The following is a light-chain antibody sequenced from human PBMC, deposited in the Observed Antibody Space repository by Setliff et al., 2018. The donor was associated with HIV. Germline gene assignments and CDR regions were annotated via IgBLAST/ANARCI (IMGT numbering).Light chain of an antibody. CDR1: RSDIGRYNL. Sequence: QSALTQPASVSGSPGQSITISCTGTRSDIGRYNLVSWYQQYPGKAPKLMIYQATKRPSGVSNRFSGSTSGNTASLTTSGLQAEDEADYYCCSNTGSNTYVFGSGTKGTV. V-gene: IGLV2-23*01. CDR2: QAT. J-gene: IGLJ1*01. CDR3: CSNTGSNTYV.